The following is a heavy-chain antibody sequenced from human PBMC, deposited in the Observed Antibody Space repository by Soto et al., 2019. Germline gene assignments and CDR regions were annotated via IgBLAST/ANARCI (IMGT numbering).Heavy chain of an antibody. CDR2: ISGHNGNT. CDR1: GHSFSSHD. J-gene: IGHJ4*02. D-gene: IGHD4-17*01. CDR3: ASWAGQVHDFGGPFDY. V-gene: IGHV1-18*04. Sequence: QVQLVQSGAEVKKPGASVKVSCKASGHSFSSHDINWVRQAPGQGREWMGWISGHNGNTKDVQKFQGRVTVTTDTSTNTAYMELRSLRSDDTAVYYCASWAGQVHDFGGPFDYWGQGTLVTVSS.